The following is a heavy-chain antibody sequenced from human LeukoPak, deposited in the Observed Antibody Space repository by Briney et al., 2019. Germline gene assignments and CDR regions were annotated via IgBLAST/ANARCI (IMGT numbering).Heavy chain of an antibody. CDR3: ASGSGSYTGNYFDY. J-gene: IGHJ4*02. V-gene: IGHV4-4*07. CDR1: GGSISSYY. CDR2: IYTSGST. D-gene: IGHD1-26*01. Sequence: PSETLSLTCTVSGGSISSYYWSWIRQPAGKGLEWIGRIYTSGSTNYNVSFKSRITMSVDTSKNQFSLNLSPVTAADTAVYYCASGSGSYTGNYFDYWGQGTRVTVSS.